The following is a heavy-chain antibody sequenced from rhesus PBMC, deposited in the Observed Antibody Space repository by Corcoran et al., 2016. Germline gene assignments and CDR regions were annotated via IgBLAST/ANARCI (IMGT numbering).Heavy chain of an antibody. CDR1: GGSISSNY. CDR3: ARHEDGSSYVNY. Sequence: QVQLQESGPGLVKPSETLSLTSAVSGGSISSNYSRWFFQPPRKGLEWIGRISGSGGSTDYNPSLKSRVTISTDTSKNQFSLKLSSVTAADTAVYYCARHEDGSSYVNYWGQGVLVTVSS. V-gene: IGHV4-173*01. D-gene: IGHD3-9*01. J-gene: IGHJ4*01. CDR2: ISGSGGST.